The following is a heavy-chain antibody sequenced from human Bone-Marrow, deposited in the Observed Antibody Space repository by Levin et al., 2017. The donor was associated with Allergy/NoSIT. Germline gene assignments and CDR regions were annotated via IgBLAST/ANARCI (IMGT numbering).Heavy chain of an antibody. D-gene: IGHD2-2*01. V-gene: IGHV3-21*06. J-gene: IGHJ4*02. CDR1: GFNFKTYP. CDR3: ARDAGYCTSSGCYGEFYFDF. Sequence: SCAASGFNFKTYPMTWVRQAPGKGLEWVSSITGNSVLIHYVDSVKGRFTISRDNSKNSLFLEMDSLRAEDTGIYYCARDAGYCTSSGCYGEFYFDFWGQGTPVTVSS. CDR2: ITGNSVLI.